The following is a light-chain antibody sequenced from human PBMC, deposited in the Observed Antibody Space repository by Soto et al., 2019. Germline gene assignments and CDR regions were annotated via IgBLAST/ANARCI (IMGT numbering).Light chain of an antibody. J-gene: IGLJ2*01. CDR2: EVS. CDR1: SSDVGGYNY. CDR3: SSYTSSSVV. V-gene: IGLV2-14*01. Sequence: QSALTQPASVSGSPGQSITISCTGTSSDVGGYNYVSWYQQYPGKAPKLMIYEVSNRPSGVSNRFSGSKSGNSASLTISGLQAEDEADYYCSSYTSSSVVFGGGTQLTV.